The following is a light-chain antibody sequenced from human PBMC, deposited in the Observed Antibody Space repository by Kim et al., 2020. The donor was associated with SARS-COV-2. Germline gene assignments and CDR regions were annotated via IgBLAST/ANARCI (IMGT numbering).Light chain of an antibody. V-gene: IGLV2-18*02. CDR3: YSFTSSTTWV. Sequence: QSALTKPPSVSGSPGQSVTISCTGTSSDVGSYNRVSWYQQPPGTAPKLMIYEVSNRPSGVPDRFSGSKSGNTASLTISGLQAEDEADYYCYSFTSSTTWVFCGGAKLTVL. J-gene: IGLJ3*02. CDR1: SSDVGSYNR. CDR2: EVS.